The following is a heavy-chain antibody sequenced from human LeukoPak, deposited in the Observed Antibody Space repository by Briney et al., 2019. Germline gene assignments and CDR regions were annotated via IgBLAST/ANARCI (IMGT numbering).Heavy chain of an antibody. CDR3: ARREWREDFDY. CDR2: IKQDGSEK. Sequence: GGSLRLSCAASGFTFSNYWMTWVRQAPGKGLEWVANIKQDGSEKYYVDSVKGRFTISRDNAKNSLYLQMNSLRAEDTAVYYCARREWREDFDYWGQGTLVTVSS. V-gene: IGHV3-7*01. CDR1: GFTFSNYW. D-gene: IGHD3-3*01. J-gene: IGHJ4*02.